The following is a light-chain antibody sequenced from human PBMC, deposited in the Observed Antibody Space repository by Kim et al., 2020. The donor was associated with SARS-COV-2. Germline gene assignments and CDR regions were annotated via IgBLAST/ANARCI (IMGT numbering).Light chain of an antibody. V-gene: IGKV1-5*03. Sequence: ASVGDRVTITCRASQSISSWLAWYQQKPGKAPNLLIYRASTLESGVPSRFSGSGSGTEFTLTISSLQPDDFATYYCQQYSRYSGTFGQGTKVDIK. CDR1: QSISSW. CDR2: RAS. CDR3: QQYSRYSGT. J-gene: IGKJ1*01.